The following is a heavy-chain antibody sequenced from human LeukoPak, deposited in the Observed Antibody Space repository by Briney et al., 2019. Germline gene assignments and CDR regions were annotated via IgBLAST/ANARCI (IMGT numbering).Heavy chain of an antibody. CDR3: ARVEVDYDSSGYYYLHPYYFDY. V-gene: IGHV3-66*01. D-gene: IGHD3-22*01. CDR2: IYSGGST. J-gene: IGHJ4*02. Sequence: GGSLRLSCAASGFTFSSYAMSWVHQAPGKGLEWVSVIYSGGSTYYADSVKGRFTISRDNSKNTLYLQMNSLRAEDTAVYYCARVEVDYDSSGYYYLHPYYFDYWGQGTLVTVSS. CDR1: GFTFSSYA.